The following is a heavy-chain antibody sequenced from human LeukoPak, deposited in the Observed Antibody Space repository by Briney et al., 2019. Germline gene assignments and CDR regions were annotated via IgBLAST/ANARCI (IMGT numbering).Heavy chain of an antibody. CDR3: ARVGGNYPIN. Sequence: ASVKVSCKTSGYTFTSNYMLWVRQAPGQGLEWMGIINPSGGSTSYAQKLQGRVTMTRDTSTSTVYMELSSLRSDDTAVYYCARVGGNYPINWGQGSLVTVS. J-gene: IGHJ4*02. D-gene: IGHD1-26*01. CDR1: GYTFTSNY. CDR2: INPSGGST. V-gene: IGHV1-46*01.